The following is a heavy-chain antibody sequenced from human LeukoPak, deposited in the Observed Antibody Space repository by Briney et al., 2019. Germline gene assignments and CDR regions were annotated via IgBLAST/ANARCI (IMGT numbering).Heavy chain of an antibody. V-gene: IGHV4-34*01. D-gene: IGHD2-15*01. CDR1: GGSFRGYY. CDR2: TSHSGST. CDR3: ARVERLGYEDY. Sequence: KPSETLSLTCAVYGGSFRGYYWSWIRQPPGKGLEWIGETSHSGSTNYNPSLESRVTISADTSKNQFSLKLASVTAADTAVYYCARVERLGYEDYWGQGTLVTVSS. J-gene: IGHJ4*02.